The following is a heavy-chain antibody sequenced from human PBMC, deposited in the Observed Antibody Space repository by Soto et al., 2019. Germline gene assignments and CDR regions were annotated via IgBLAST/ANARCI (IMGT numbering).Heavy chain of an antibody. CDR1: GGSISSGDYY. V-gene: IGHV4-30-4*01. CDR3: ARDTAPAGDYYYLMDV. D-gene: IGHD5-18*01. CDR2: IYYSGST. J-gene: IGHJ6*02. Sequence: QVQLQESGPGLVKPSQTLSLTCTVSGGSISSGDYYWSWIRQPPGKGLERIGYIYYSGSTYYNPSLKRRVDISVGASKNQFSLKLTSVTAADTAVYYCARDTAPAGDYYYLMDVWGQGTTVTVSS.